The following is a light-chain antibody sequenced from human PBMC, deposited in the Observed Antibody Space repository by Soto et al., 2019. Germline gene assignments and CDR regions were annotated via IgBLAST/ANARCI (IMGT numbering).Light chain of an antibody. CDR3: QQYMSSVT. V-gene: IGKV3-20*01. CDR2: GAS. Sequence: EIVLTQSPGSLSLSPGQRATLSCRASQSVDTTFFAWYQKKPGQAPRLLIQGASKTATGLPYRFSCSGSWTHFTLIISRLEPEDFSVYYCQQYMSSVTFGQGTKVEIK. CDR1: QSVDTTF. J-gene: IGKJ1*01.